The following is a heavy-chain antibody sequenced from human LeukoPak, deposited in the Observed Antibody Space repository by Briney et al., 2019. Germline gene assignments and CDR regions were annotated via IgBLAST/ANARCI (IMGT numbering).Heavy chain of an antibody. CDR3: ARDPYSGNYGNDYYYYMDG. D-gene: IGHD1-26*01. Sequence: GGSLRLSCAASGFSFSSYSMKWVRQAPGKGLEWVSSISSSSNYIYYADSVKGRFTISRDNAKNSLYLQMNSLSPDDTAVYFCARDPYSGNYGNDYYYYMDGCGKGTTVTISS. CDR1: GFSFSSYS. J-gene: IGHJ6*03. V-gene: IGHV3-21*01. CDR2: ISSSSNYI.